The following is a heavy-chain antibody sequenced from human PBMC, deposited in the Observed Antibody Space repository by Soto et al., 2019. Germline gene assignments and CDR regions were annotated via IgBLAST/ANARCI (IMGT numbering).Heavy chain of an antibody. V-gene: IGHV3-30*18. CDR2: ISYDGSNK. Sequence: QVQLVESGGGVVQPGRSLRLSCAASGFTFSSYGMHWVRQAPGKWLEWVAVISYDGSNKYYADSVKGRFTISRDNSKNTLYLQMNSLRAEDTAVYYCAKEHSGRVGAPDYWGQGTLVTVSS. CDR3: AKEHSGRVGAPDY. D-gene: IGHD1-26*01. J-gene: IGHJ4*02. CDR1: GFTFSSYG.